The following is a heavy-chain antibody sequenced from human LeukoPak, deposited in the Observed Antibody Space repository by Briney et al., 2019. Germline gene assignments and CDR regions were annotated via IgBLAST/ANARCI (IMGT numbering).Heavy chain of an antibody. Sequence: SETLSLTCTVSGGSISSYYWSWIRQPPGKGLEWIGYIYYSGSTNYNPSLKSRVTISVDTSKNQFSLKVSSVTAADTAVYYCARASSSWPVFDYWGQGTLVTVSS. V-gene: IGHV4-59*01. D-gene: IGHD6-13*01. J-gene: IGHJ4*02. CDR1: GGSISSYY. CDR3: ARASSSWPVFDY. CDR2: IYYSGST.